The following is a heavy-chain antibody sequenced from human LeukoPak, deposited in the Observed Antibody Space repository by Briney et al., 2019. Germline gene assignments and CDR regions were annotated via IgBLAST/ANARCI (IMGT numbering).Heavy chain of an antibody. CDR2: ISAYNGNT. CDR3: ARAYYGSGSYDAFDI. Sequence: ASVKVSCKASGYIFTGYYMHWVRQAPGQGLEWMGWISAYNGNTNYAQKLQGRVTMTTDTSTSTAYMELRSLRSDDTAVYYCARAYYGSGSYDAFDIWGQGTMVTVSS. J-gene: IGHJ3*02. V-gene: IGHV1-18*04. CDR1: GYIFTGYY. D-gene: IGHD3-10*01.